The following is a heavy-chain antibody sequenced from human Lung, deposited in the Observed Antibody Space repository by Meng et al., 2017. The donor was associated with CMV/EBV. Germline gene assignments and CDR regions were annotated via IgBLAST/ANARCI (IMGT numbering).Heavy chain of an antibody. CDR1: GYTFTSYD. CDR2: MNPNSGNT. V-gene: IGHV1-8*01. CDR3: ARVNSPYYYYGMDV. D-gene: IGHD4-23*01. J-gene: IGHJ6*02. Sequence: ASVXVSCKASGYTFTSYDINWVRQATGQGLEWMGWMNPNSGNTGYAQKFQGRVTMTRNTSISTAYMELSSLRSEDTAVYYCARVNSPYYYYGMDVWVQGTXVTVSS.